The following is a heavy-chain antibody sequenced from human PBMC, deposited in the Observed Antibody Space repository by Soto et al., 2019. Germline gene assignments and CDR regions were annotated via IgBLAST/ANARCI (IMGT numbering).Heavy chain of an antibody. J-gene: IGHJ1*01. CDR1: GITFSNYA. CDR3: GTQGRTGWEYFQN. CDR2: ISGIGGET. Sequence: QPVGSLRLSCAASGITFSNYALTWVRQAPGKGLEWVSTISGIGGETYYVDSVKGRFTISRDNSKNTLYLQMISLRVEDTAMYYCGTQGRTGWEYFQNWGQGTLVTVSS. V-gene: IGHV3-23*01. D-gene: IGHD1-1*01.